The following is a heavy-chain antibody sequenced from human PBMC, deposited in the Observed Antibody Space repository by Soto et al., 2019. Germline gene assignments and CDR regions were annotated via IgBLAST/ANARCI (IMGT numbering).Heavy chain of an antibody. CDR1: GFTFSSYA. Sequence: PGGSLRLSCAASGFTFSSYAIIWVRQAPGKGLEWVSAISGSGATTYYADSVKGRFTISRDNSKNTLYVQMKSLRAEDTAVYYCAKGQHYFGSGTYYFDYWGQGTLVTVSS. D-gene: IGHD3-10*01. CDR3: AKGQHYFGSGTYYFDY. J-gene: IGHJ4*02. CDR2: ISGSGATT. V-gene: IGHV3-23*01.